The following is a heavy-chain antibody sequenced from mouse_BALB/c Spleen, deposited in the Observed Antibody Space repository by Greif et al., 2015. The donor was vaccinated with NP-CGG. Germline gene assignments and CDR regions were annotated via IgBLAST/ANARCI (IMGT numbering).Heavy chain of an antibody. CDR3: ARHLAPLANWDCFAY. D-gene: IGHD4-1*01. Sequence: EVHLVESGGDLVKTGGSLKLSCAASGFTFSSYGMSWVRQTPDKRLEWVATISSGGSYTYYPDSVKGRFTISRDNAKNTLYLQMSSLKSEDTAMYYCARHLAPLANWDCFAYWGQGTLVTVSA. J-gene: IGHJ3*01. CDR2: ISSGGSYT. V-gene: IGHV5-6*01. CDR1: GFTFSSYG.